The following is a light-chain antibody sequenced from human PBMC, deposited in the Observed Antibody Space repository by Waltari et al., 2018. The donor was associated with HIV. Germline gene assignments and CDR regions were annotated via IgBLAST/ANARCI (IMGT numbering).Light chain of an antibody. V-gene: IGLV1-47*01. Sequence: QSVLTPPPSASGTPGQRVTLPCSGSRPNIGNNNVSWYRPLPGLAPSLLIYRNNQRPSGVPDRFSASKSGTSASLAISGLRSEDEADYYCATWGDSLSGPVVFGGGTKLTVL. CDR1: RPNIGNNN. J-gene: IGLJ2*01. CDR2: RNN. CDR3: ATWGDSLSGPVV.